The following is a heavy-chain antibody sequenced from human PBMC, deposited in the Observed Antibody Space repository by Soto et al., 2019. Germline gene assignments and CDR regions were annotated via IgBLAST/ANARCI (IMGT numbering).Heavy chain of an antibody. V-gene: IGHV1-69*13. Sequence: SVKVSCKASGGTFSSYAISWVRQAPGQGLEWMGGIIPIFGTANYAQKFQGRVTITADESTSTAYMELSSLRSEDTAVYYCARDSSMYSSSSVYYYYYGMDVWGQGTTVTVSS. D-gene: IGHD6-6*01. J-gene: IGHJ6*02. CDR3: ARDSSMYSSSSVYYYYYGMDV. CDR1: GGTFSSYA. CDR2: IIPIFGTA.